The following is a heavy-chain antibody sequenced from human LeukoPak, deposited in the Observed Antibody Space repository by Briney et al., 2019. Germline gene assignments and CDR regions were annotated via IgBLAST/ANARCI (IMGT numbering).Heavy chain of an antibody. CDR3: TTGTYRVGYGAFDI. D-gene: IGHD3-16*01. J-gene: IGHJ3*02. CDR2: IKSKADGGTT. CDR1: GFTFTNAW. Sequence: GGSLRLSCAASGFTFTNAWMTWVRQAQGKGLEWVGRIKSKADGGTTDYAAPVKGRFTISRDDSKNTLYLQMNSLKTEDTAVYFCTTGTYRVGYGAFDIWGQGTMVTVSS. V-gene: IGHV3-15*01.